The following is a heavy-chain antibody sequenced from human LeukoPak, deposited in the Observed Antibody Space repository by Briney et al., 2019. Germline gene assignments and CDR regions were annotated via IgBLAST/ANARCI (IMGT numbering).Heavy chain of an antibody. CDR3: ARDLRKRHDFWSGYTFDY. J-gene: IGHJ4*02. CDR2: INPNSGGT. CDR1: GYTFTGYY. D-gene: IGHD3-3*01. Sequence: ASVKVSCKASGYTFTGYYMHWVRQAPGQGLEWMGWINPNSGGTNYAQKFQGRVTITTDESTSTAYMELSSLRSEDTAVYYCARDLRKRHDFWSGYTFDYWGQGTLVTVSS. V-gene: IGHV1-2*02.